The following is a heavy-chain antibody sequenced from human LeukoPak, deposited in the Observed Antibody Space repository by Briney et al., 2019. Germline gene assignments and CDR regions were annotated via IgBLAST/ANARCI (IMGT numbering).Heavy chain of an antibody. V-gene: IGHV3-23*01. CDR1: GFTFSNYA. J-gene: IGHJ4*02. CDR2: ISGSGGST. CDR3: ARNDYSTLDY. D-gene: IGHD4-11*01. Sequence: PGRSLRLSCAASGFTFSNYAMSWVRQAPGKGLQWVSAISGSGGSTYSADSVKGRFTISRDNSKNTLYLQVNSLRAEDTAVYYCARNDYSTLDYWGQGTLVTVSS.